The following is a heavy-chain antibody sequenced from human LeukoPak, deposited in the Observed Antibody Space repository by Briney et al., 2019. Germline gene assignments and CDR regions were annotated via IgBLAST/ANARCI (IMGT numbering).Heavy chain of an antibody. CDR1: GFTFSNYG. Sequence: PGGSLRLSCVASGFTFSNYGMHWVRQAPGKGREWVAFIEYDGTDTHFADSVRGRFTISRDNSEDTLYLQIITLRAVDTAVYYCARNRLRATATYMDVWGKGTTVTVSS. CDR2: IEYDGTDT. CDR3: ARNRLRATATYMDV. J-gene: IGHJ6*04. V-gene: IGHV3-30*02. D-gene: IGHD2-15*01.